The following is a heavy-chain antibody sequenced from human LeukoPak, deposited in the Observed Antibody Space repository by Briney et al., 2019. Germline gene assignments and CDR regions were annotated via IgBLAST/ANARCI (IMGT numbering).Heavy chain of an antibody. CDR2: IYYSGST. V-gene: IGHV4-31*03. CDR3: ARGVKGLRGAFDI. J-gene: IGHJ3*02. Sequence: SQTLSLTCTVSGGSISSGGYYWSWIRQHPGKGLEWIGYIYYSGSTYSNPSLKSRLTMSVDISKNQFSLKLSSVTAADTAVYYCARGVKGLRGAFDIWGQGTMVTVSS. D-gene: IGHD3-10*01. CDR1: GGSISSGGYY.